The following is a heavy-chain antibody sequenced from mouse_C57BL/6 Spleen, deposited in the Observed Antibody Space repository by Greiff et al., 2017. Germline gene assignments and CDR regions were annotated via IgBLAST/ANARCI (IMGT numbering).Heavy chain of an antibody. V-gene: IGHV1-81*01. CDR1: GYTFTSYG. J-gene: IGHJ1*03. CDR3: ARNYGSSYPYWYCDV. Sequence: VKLMESGAELARPGASVKLSCKASGYTFTSYGISWVKQRTGQGLEWIGEIYPRSGNTYYNEKFKGKATLTADKSSSTAYMELPSLTSEYSAVYFWARNYGSSYPYWYCDVWGTGTTVTVSS. CDR2: IYPRSGNT. D-gene: IGHD1-1*01.